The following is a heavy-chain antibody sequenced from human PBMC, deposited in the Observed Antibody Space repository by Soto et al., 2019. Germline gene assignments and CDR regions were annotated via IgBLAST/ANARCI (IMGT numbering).Heavy chain of an antibody. D-gene: IGHD6-13*01. CDR3: VRRHVSATGIDWFDP. CDR1: GYTFTSYG. CDR2: INAANGDT. Sequence: ASVKVSCKASGYTFTSYGIHWVRQAPGQRLEWMGWINAANGDTKYSPKFQGRVTITRDTSASTAYTELSSLRSEDTAVYYCVRRHVSATGIDWFDPWGQGTLVTSPQ. V-gene: IGHV1-3*01. J-gene: IGHJ5*02.